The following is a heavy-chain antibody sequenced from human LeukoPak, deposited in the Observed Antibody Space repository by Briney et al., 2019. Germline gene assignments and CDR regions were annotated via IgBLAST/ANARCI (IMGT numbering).Heavy chain of an antibody. Sequence: GGSLRLSCAASGFTFSSYGMHWVRQAPGKGLEWVAVISYDGSNKYYADSVKGRFTISRDNSKSTLYLQMNSLRAEDTAVYYCAKDHRWLQRLDYWGQGTLVTVSS. D-gene: IGHD5-24*01. CDR3: AKDHRWLQRLDY. V-gene: IGHV3-30*18. J-gene: IGHJ4*02. CDR1: GFTFSSYG. CDR2: ISYDGSNK.